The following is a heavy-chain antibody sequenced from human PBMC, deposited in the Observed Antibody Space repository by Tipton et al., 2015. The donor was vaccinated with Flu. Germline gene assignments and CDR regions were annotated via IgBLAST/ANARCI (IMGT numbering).Heavy chain of an antibody. Sequence: SLRLSCVVSGFTVSSNYMTWVRQAPGKGLEWASVIYSGGSTNYADSVKGRFTISRDNAKNSLYLQMNSLRAEDTAFYYCVRDLSTMVRGALGYWGQGTLVTVSS. CDR2: IYSGGST. V-gene: IGHV3-53*01. D-gene: IGHD3-10*01. J-gene: IGHJ4*02. CDR3: VRDLSTMVRGALGY. CDR1: GFTVSSNY.